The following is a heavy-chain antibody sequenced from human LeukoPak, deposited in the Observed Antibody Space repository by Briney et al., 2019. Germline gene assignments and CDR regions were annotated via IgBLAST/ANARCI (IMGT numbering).Heavy chain of an antibody. CDR1: RFTFSIFA. CDR3: AKNRGHCVDGVCHNYYYMDV. J-gene: IGHJ6*03. D-gene: IGHD2-8*02. CDR2: VSGSAGRT. Sequence: GGSLRLSCAASRFTFSIFAMTWVRQAPGKGLEWVSTVSGSAGRTDYADSVKGRFTISRDNLKNTLYLQMNGLRAEDTAVYYCAKNRGHCVDGVCHNYYYMDVWGRGTTVTVSS. V-gene: IGHV3-23*01.